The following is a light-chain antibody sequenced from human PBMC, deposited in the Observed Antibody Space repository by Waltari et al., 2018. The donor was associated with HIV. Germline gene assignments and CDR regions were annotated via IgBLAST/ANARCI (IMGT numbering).Light chain of an antibody. Sequence: DIVMTQSPDSLAVSLGERATINCKSSQSVLYNSNNKNYLAWYQQKPGQPPKLLIYWASTRESGVPDRFSGSGSGTDFTLTISSLEPEDFAVYYCQQRSYWPFTFGQGTKLEIK. CDR2: WAS. CDR3: QQRSYWPFT. J-gene: IGKJ2*01. CDR1: QSVLYNSNNKNY. V-gene: IGKV4-1*01.